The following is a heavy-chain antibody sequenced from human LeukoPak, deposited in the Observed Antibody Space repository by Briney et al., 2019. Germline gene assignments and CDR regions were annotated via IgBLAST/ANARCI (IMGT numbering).Heavy chain of an antibody. D-gene: IGHD6-13*01. CDR1: GFTFDDYA. Sequence: GGSLRLSCAASGFTFDDYAMHWVRQAPGKGLEWVSGISWNNGSIGYADSVKGRFTISRDNAKNSLYLQMNSLRAEDTALYYCAKSYRAYSSSWYYFDYWGQGTLVTVSS. CDR2: ISWNNGSI. J-gene: IGHJ4*02. CDR3: AKSYRAYSSSWYYFDY. V-gene: IGHV3-9*01.